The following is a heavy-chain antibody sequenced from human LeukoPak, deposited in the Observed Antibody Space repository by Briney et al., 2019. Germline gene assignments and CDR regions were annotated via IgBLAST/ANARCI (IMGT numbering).Heavy chain of an antibody. D-gene: IGHD4-17*01. Sequence: PSETLSLTCAVSGYSISSGYYWGWIRQPPGKGLEWIGSIYHSGSTYYNPSLKSRVTISVDTSKSQFSLKLSSVTAADTAVYYCARAVTNIDYWGQGTLVTVSS. V-gene: IGHV4-38-2*01. J-gene: IGHJ4*02. CDR1: GYSISSGYY. CDR2: IYHSGST. CDR3: ARAVTNIDY.